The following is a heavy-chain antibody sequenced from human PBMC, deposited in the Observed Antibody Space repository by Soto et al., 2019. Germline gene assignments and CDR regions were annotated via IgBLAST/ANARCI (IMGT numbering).Heavy chain of an antibody. CDR3: ATHPCSSCAMDY. J-gene: IGHJ4*02. V-gene: IGHV5-51*01. Sequence: XESLKISHKGSGYRFTSYLLVWVRQMPGKGLEWMGIIYPGDSATRYSPSFQGQVTISADKSISTAYLQWSSLRAADTAMYYCATHPCSSCAMDYWGQGTMVTVSS. CDR1: GYRFTSYL. D-gene: IGHD6-13*01. CDR2: IYPGDSAT.